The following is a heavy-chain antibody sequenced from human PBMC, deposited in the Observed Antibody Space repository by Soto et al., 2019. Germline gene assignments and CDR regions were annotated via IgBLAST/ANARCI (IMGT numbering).Heavy chain of an antibody. D-gene: IGHD6-13*01. CDR2: INPDGSKT. CDR1: GFTFKSHS. J-gene: IGHJ5*02. CDR3: ARVSSYSRDS. V-gene: IGHV3-7*01. Sequence: GGSLRLSCAATGFTFKSHSMSWVRQAPGKGLEYVAGINPDGSKTFYGDSVKGRFIISRDNAKNSLYLQMDSLSVDDTAVFYCARVSSYSRDSWGQGTLVTVSS.